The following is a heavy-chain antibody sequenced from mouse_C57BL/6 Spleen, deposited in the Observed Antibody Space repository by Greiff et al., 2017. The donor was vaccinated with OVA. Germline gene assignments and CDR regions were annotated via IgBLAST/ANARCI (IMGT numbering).Heavy chain of an antibody. CDR2: IRSKSSNYAT. V-gene: IGHV10-3*01. J-gene: IGHJ4*01. Sequence: EVKVVESGGGLVQPKGSLKLSCAASGFTFNTYAMHWVRQAPGKGLEWVARIRSKSSNYATYYADSVKDRFTISRDDSQSMLYLQMNNLKTEDTAMYYGVRGGDPDGYPPYAMDYWGQGTSVTVSS. CDR3: VRGGDPDGYPPYAMDY. D-gene: IGHD2-3*01. CDR1: GFTFNTYA.